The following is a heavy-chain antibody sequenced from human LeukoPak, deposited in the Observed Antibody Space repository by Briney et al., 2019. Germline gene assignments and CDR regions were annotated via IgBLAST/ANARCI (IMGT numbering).Heavy chain of an antibody. J-gene: IGHJ4*02. CDR2: IWYDGSNQ. V-gene: IGHV3-33*01. D-gene: IGHD1-26*01. Sequence: GGSLRLSCAASGLNFRNYGMHWVRQAPGKGLEWVAVIWYDGSNQYYVDSVRGRFTVSKDNAKNMLYLQMNSLRAEDTAVYYCATDRNGGKYYDYWGQGTLVTVSS. CDR3: ATDRNGGKYYDY. CDR1: GLNFRNYG.